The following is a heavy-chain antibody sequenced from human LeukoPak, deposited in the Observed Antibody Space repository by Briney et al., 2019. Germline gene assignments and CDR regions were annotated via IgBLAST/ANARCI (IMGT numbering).Heavy chain of an antibody. CDR2: IYHSGST. D-gene: IGHD6-6*01. J-gene: IGHJ5*02. CDR3: ARDMSSSSAVWFDP. V-gene: IGHV4-30-2*01. CDR1: GGSISSGGYS. Sequence: SQTLSLTCAVSGGSISSGGYSWSWIRQPPGKGLEWIGYIYHSGSTYYNPSLKSRDTISVDRSKNQFSLKLSSVTAADTAVYYCARDMSSSSAVWFDPWGQGTLVTVSS.